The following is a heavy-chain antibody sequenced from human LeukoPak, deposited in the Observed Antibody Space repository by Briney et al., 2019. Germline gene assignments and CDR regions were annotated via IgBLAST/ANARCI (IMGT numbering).Heavy chain of an antibody. CDR3: ARRVYVGAFDI. CDR1: GGSISSYY. V-gene: IGHV4-59*08. D-gene: IGHD5/OR15-5a*01. Sequence: PSETLSLTCTVSGGSISSYYWSWIRQPPGKGLEWIGYIYYSGSNNYNPSLKSRVTISVDTSKNQFSLKLSSVTAADTAVYYCARRVYVGAFDIWGQGTMVTVSS. J-gene: IGHJ3*02. CDR2: IYYSGSN.